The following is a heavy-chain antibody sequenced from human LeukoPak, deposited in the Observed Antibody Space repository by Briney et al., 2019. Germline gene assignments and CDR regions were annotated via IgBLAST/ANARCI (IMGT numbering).Heavy chain of an antibody. D-gene: IGHD5-12*01. Sequence: SETLSLTCTVSGGSISSYYWSWIRQPAGKGLEWIVRIYTSGSTNYNPSLKSRVTMSVDTSKTQFSLKLSSVTAADTAVYYCARDSVDIVANYYYYYGMDVWGQGTTVTASS. CDR3: ARDSVDIVANYYYYYGMDV. J-gene: IGHJ6*02. V-gene: IGHV4-4*07. CDR2: IYTSGST. CDR1: GGSISSYY.